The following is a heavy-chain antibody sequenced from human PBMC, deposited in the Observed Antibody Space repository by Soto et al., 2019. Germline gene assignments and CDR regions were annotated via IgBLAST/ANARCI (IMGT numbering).Heavy chain of an antibody. J-gene: IGHJ5*02. D-gene: IGHD6-19*01. V-gene: IGHV4-39*02. CDR2: IYYTGTT. CDR1: GDSITSSSSY. CDR3: ERDPNRSVACGS. Sequence: QVQLQESGPGLVKPSETLSLTCTVSGDSITSSSSYWDWIRQSPGGGLEWIGAIYYTGTTYYNPSLKSGVNVALDTSRNHCYGKVTSVIAAGTAVYYCERDPNRSVACGSWGQGTLVNVYS.